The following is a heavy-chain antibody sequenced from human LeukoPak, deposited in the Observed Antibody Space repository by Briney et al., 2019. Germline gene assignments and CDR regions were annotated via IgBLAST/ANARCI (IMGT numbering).Heavy chain of an antibody. CDR2: IYYSGST. J-gene: IGHJ6*03. D-gene: IGHD3-3*01. CDR1: GGSISSSSYY. CDR3: ARDWRDVYYYMDV. V-gene: IGHV4-39*07. Sequence: SETLSLTCTVSGGSISSSSYYWGWIRQPPGKGLEWIGSIYYSGSTYYNPSLKSRVTISVDTSKNQFSLKLSSVTAADTAVYYCARDWRDVYYYMDVWGKGATVTVSS.